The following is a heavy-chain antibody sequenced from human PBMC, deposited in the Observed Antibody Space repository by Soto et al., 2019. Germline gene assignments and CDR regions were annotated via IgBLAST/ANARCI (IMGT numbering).Heavy chain of an antibody. D-gene: IGHD2-15*01. J-gene: IGHJ3*02. V-gene: IGHV3-23*01. CDR2: TGGGGVST. Sequence: EVQLLESGGGLVEPGGSLRLSCAASGFTFRSYAMTWVRQAPGKGLEWVSYTGGGGVSTYYAEYVKGHFTRSRDDSKNTLYLQMNSLRAEDTALYYCAKIVGGGSHHDAFDIWGQGTMVTVSS. CDR1: GFTFRSYA. CDR3: AKIVGGGSHHDAFDI.